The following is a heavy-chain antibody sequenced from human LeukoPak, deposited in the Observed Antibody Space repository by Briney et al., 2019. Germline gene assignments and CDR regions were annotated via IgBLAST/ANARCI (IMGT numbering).Heavy chain of an antibody. V-gene: IGHV3-73*01. D-gene: IGHD3-3*01. CDR3: TRGYYDFWSGYADY. CDR2: IRSKANSYAT. Sequence: GGSLRLSCAAAGFTFSGSAMHWVRQASGKGLEWVGRIRSKANSYATAYAASVKGRFTISRDDSKNTAYLQMNSLKTEDTAVYYCTRGYYDFWSGYADYWGQGTLVTVSS. J-gene: IGHJ4*02. CDR1: GFTFSGSA.